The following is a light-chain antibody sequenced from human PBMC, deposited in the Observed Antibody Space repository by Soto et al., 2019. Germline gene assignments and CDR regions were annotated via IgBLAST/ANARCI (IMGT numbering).Light chain of an antibody. CDR3: QQSYSTPFT. CDR2: AAS. Sequence: DIQMTQSPSSLSASVGDRVTITCRASQSISSDLNWYQQKPGKAHKLLIYAASSLQSGVPSRFSGSGSGTDFTHTISSVQPEDCATYYSQQSYSTPFTCGRGTKVDIK. CDR1: QSISSD. V-gene: IGKV1-39*01. J-gene: IGKJ3*01.